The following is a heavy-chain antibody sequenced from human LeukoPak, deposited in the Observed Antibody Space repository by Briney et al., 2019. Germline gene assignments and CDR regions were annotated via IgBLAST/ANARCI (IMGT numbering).Heavy chain of an antibody. Sequence: VSVKVSCKASGYTFTRYYMHWVPQAPGQGLEGMRQNNPNRCGTNYAQKFQGRVTMTRDTSINTAYLKLRSTRSDDSAVQYFTRGFVALDYWGQGTLVTVSS. J-gene: IGHJ4*02. CDR3: TRGFVALDY. CDR2: NNPNRCGT. V-gene: IGHV1-2*06. D-gene: IGHD3-3*01. CDR1: GYTFTRYY.